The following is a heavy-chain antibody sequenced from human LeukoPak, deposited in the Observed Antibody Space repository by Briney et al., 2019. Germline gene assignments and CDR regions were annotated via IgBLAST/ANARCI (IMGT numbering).Heavy chain of an antibody. V-gene: IGHV4-61*01. CDR2: IYYSGST. D-gene: IGHD5-24*01. CDR3: ARGRITQRWLQRPHYYFDY. J-gene: IGHJ4*02. CDR1: GGSVSSGSYY. Sequence: TSETLSLTCTVSGGSVSSGSYYWSWIRQPPGKGLEWIGYIYYSGSTNYNPSLKSRVTISVDTSKNQFSLKLSSVTAADTAVYYCARGRITQRWLQRPHYYFDYWGQGTLVTVSS.